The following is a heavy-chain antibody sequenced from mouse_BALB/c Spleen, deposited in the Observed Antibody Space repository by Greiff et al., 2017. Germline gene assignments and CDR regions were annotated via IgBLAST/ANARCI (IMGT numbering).Heavy chain of an antibody. V-gene: IGHV3-2*02. Sequence: EVQRVESGPGLVKPSQSLSLTCTVTGYSITSDYAWNWIRQFPGNKLEWMGYISYSGSTSYNPSLKSRISITRDTSKNQFFLQLNSVTTEDTATYYCASYYGYAMDYWGQGTSVTVSS. CDR1: GYSITSDYA. CDR2: ISYSGST. D-gene: IGHD1-1*01. J-gene: IGHJ4*01. CDR3: ASYYGYAMDY.